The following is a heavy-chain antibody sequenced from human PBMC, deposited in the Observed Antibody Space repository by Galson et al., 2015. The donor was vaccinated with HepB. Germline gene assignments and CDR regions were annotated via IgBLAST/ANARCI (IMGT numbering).Heavy chain of an antibody. J-gene: IGHJ6*02. V-gene: IGHV1-69*06. CDR1: GGNFNNFA. CDR3: AGQDYYGSGTYPPWYGLDV. D-gene: IGHD3-10*01. CDR2: IIPAFGAA. Sequence: SVKVSCKASGGNFNNFAITWVRKAPGQGLEWVGRIIPAFGAANYAQKFQGRLTISADKSTGTAYMDLTNLRSEDTAVYYCAGQDYYGSGTYPPWYGLDVWGQGTTVTVSS.